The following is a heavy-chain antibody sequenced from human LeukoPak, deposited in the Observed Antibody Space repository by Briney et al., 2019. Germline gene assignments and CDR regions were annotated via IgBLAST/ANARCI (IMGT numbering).Heavy chain of an antibody. CDR3: TSPTQYYDRPIYH. CDR2: ISGSGSST. D-gene: IGHD3-16*01. Sequence: PGGSLRLSCAASGFTFTSYAMSWVRQTPGKGLEWVSGISGSGSSTYYADSVKGRFTISRDNSKNTLYLQMNSLRAEDTAVYYCTSPTQYYDRPIYHWGQGTLVTVSS. V-gene: IGHV3-23*01. CDR1: GFTFTSYA. J-gene: IGHJ1*01.